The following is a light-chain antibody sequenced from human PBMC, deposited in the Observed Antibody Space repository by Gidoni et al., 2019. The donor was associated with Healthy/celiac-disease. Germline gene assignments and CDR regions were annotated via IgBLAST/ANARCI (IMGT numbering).Light chain of an antibody. CDR2: SNN. J-gene: IGLJ3*02. V-gene: IGLV1-44*01. CDR3: AAWDDSLNGLV. Sequence: QSVLTQPPSASGTPGPRVTIPCTGSSANIGSNTVNWYQQLPGTDPKLLIYSNNQRPSGVPDRFSGSKSGTSASLAISGLQSEDEADYYCAAWDDSLNGLVFGGGTKLTVL. CDR1: SANIGSNT.